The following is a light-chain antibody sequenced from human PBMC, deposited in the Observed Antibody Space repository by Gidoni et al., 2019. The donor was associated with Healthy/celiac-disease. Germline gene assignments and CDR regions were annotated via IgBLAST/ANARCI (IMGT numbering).Light chain of an antibody. Sequence: DIQMTQSPSSLSASVGDRVTIPCRASQSISSYLNWYQKQPGKAPKLLIYAASSLQSGVPSRFSGSGSGTDFTLTIRSLQPEDFATYYCQQSYSTPWTFGQGTKVEIK. CDR1: QSISSY. V-gene: IGKV1-39*01. J-gene: IGKJ1*01. CDR2: AAS. CDR3: QQSYSTPWT.